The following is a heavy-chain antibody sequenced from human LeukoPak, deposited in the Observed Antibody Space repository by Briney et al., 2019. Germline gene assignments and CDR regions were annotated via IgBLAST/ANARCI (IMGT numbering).Heavy chain of an antibody. CDR2: IKSNDGGNTK. CDR1: RITFSNAW. Sequence: GRSLRPSCAVSRITFSNAWPRSVSHAPGKGLEWVGRIKSNDGGNTKEYAASVKCRFTISGDDSRSRLYLQMSSLKTEDAAVYYCATGIVAGTSRWGRGTLVAVCS. D-gene: IGHD1-1*01. J-gene: IGHJ4*02. CDR3: ATGIVAGTSR. V-gene: IGHV3-15*01.